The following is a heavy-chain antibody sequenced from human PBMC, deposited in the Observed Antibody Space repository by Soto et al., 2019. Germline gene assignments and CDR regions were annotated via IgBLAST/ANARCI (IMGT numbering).Heavy chain of an antibody. V-gene: IGHV4-59*01. CDR2: IYYSGST. Sequence: PSETLSLTCTVSGGPISSYYWSWIRQPPGKGLEWIGYIYYSGSTNYNPSLKSRVTISVDTSKNQFSLKLSSVTAADTAVYYCARTAHNWFDPWGQGTLVTVSS. J-gene: IGHJ5*02. CDR1: GGPISSYY. CDR3: ARTAHNWFDP.